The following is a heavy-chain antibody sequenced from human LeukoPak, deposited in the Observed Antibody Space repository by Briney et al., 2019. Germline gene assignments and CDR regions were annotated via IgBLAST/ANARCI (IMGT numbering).Heavy chain of an antibody. V-gene: IGHV3-33*01. D-gene: IGHD6-19*01. CDR3: VRSYSSGWSERSYFDY. J-gene: IGHJ4*02. CDR2: IWYDGSNK. CDR1: GFTFSSYG. Sequence: PGGSLRLSCAASGFTFSSYGMHWVRQAPGKGLEWVAVIWYDGSNKYYADSVKGRFTISRDNSKNTLYLQMNSLRAEDTAVYYCVRSYSSGWSERSYFDYWGQGTLVTVSS.